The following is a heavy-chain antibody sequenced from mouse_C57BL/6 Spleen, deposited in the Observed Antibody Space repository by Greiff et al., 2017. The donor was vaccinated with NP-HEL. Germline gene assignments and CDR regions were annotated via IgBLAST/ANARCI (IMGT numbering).Heavy chain of an antibody. CDR2: ISSGSSTI. D-gene: IGHD2-5*01. Sequence: EVKLVESGGGLVKPGGSLKLSCAASGFTFSDYGMHWVRQAPEKGLEWVAYISSGSSTIYYADTVKGRFTISRDNAKNTLFLQMTSLRSEDTAMYYCARYSNYASYYFDYWGQGTTLTVSS. CDR1: GFTFSDYG. J-gene: IGHJ2*01. V-gene: IGHV5-17*01. CDR3: ARYSNYASYYFDY.